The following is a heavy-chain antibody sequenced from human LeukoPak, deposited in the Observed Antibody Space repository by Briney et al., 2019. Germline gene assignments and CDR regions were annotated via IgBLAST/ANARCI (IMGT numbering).Heavy chain of an antibody. J-gene: IGHJ3*02. CDR1: GGTFSSYA. V-gene: IGHV1-69*01. D-gene: IGHD3-22*01. CDR3: ARDLRYYDSWGAFDI. Sequence: SVKVSCKASGGTFSSYAISCVRQAPGQGLEWMGGIIPIFGTANYAQKFQGRVTITADESTSTAYMELSSLRSEDTAVCYCARDLRYYDSWGAFDIWGQGTMVTVSS. CDR2: IIPIFGTA.